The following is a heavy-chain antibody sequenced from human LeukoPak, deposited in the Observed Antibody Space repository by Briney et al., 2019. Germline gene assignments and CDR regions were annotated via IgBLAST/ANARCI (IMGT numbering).Heavy chain of an antibody. CDR1: GYTFTSYG. Sequence: SVKVSCKASGYTFTSYGISWVRQAPGQGLEWMGGIIPIFGTANYAQKFQGRVTITADESTSTAYMEPSSLRSEDTAVYYCARALYDFWSGYFPRYYYYYYMDVWGKGTTVTVSS. CDR3: ARALYDFWSGYFPRYYYYYYMDV. J-gene: IGHJ6*03. V-gene: IGHV1-69*13. D-gene: IGHD3-3*01. CDR2: IIPIFGTA.